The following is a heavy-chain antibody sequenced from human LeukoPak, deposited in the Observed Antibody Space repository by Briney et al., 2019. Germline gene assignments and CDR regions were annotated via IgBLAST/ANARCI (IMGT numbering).Heavy chain of an antibody. Sequence: TGGSLRLSCAASGFTFSDYYMSWIRQAPGKGLEWVSYISSSGSTIYYADSVKGRFTISRDNAKNSLYLQMNSLRAEDTAVYYCARGPVDSLNWFDPWGQGTLVTVSS. D-gene: IGHD5-12*01. CDR3: ARGPVDSLNWFDP. CDR2: ISSSGSTI. CDR1: GFTFSDYY. V-gene: IGHV3-11*01. J-gene: IGHJ5*02.